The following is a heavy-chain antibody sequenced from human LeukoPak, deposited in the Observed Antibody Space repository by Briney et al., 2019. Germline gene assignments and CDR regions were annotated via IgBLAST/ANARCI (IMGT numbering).Heavy chain of an antibody. J-gene: IGHJ4*02. Sequence: GGSLRLSCEVSGFSFSNYWMSWVRQAPGKGLEWVANINKDGTEKYYVDSVKGRFTISRDNAKNSLYLQMNSLRAEDTAVYYCARDPRDYVWGSYRYTVGDYWGQGTLVTVSS. CDR3: ARDPRDYVWGSYRYTVGDY. CDR2: INKDGTEK. CDR1: GFSFSNYW. V-gene: IGHV3-7*01. D-gene: IGHD3-16*02.